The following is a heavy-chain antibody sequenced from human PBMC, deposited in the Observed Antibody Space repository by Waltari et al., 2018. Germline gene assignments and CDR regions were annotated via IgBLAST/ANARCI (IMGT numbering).Heavy chain of an antibody. CDR2: IYSGGNT. J-gene: IGHJ4*02. D-gene: IGHD4-17*01. V-gene: IGHV3-53*01. CDR3: ARSDYGDYGID. CDR1: GFAVSLNY. Sequence: ELQLVESGVGVIQPGGSLGLSCAGSGFAVSLNYMSWVRQAPGKGLEWVSVIYSGGNTYYADSVKGRFTISRDISKNTLYLQMNSLRAEDTAFYYCARSDYGDYGIDWGQGTLVTVSS.